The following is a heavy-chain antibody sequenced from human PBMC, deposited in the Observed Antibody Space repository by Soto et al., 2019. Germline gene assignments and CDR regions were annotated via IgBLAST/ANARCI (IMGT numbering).Heavy chain of an antibody. CDR3: SRHSSYDFWSGYLY. CDR1: GFIFNTFT. Sequence: GSRRLSCAASGFIFNTFTMSWVRQAPGKGLVWVSSISGSGVSTYYADSVKGRFTISRDNSKNTLYLQMNNLRAEDTAVYYCSRHSSYDFWSGYLYWGQGTRVTV. J-gene: IGHJ4*02. V-gene: IGHV3-23*01. D-gene: IGHD3-3*01. CDR2: ISGSGVST.